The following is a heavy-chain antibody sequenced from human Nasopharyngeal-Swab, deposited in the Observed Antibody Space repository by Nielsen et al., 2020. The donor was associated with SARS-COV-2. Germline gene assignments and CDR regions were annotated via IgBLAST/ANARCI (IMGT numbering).Heavy chain of an antibody. V-gene: IGHV4-59*13. Sequence: SETLSLTCTVSNGSINSYYWSWIRQPPGKGLEWIGYIYFSGSTSYNPSLKSRVTMSVDTSKNQFSLNLTSVTAADTAVYYCATTAGYWGQGTLVTVSS. CDR2: IYFSGST. CDR3: ATTAGY. J-gene: IGHJ4*02. CDR1: NGSINSYY.